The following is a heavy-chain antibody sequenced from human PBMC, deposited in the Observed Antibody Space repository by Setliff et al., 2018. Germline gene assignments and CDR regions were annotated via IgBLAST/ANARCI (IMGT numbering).Heavy chain of an antibody. V-gene: IGHV1-3*04. CDR3: ARLALTGYDSSGYYYALEYYYYMDV. D-gene: IGHD3-22*01. Sequence: ASVKVSCKASGETFTRYSIHWVRQAPGQRLEWIGYMDTGTGKKEYSQKFRDRVTIIRDTSATTAYVEMHSLRSHDTAVYYCARLALTGYDSSGYYYALEYYYYMDVWGKGTTVTVSS. J-gene: IGHJ6*03. CDR1: GETFTRYS. CDR2: MDTGTGKK.